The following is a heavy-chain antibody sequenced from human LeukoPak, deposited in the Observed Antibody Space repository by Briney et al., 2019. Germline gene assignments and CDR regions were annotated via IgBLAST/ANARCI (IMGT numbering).Heavy chain of an antibody. CDR3: ARDRDSMVQGVLNYFGY. D-gene: IGHD3-10*01. J-gene: IGHJ4*02. CDR2: IYHSGST. Sequence: PSETLSLTCTVSGYSISSGYYWGWIRQPPGKGLEWIGSIYHSGSTYYNPSLKSRVTISVDTSKNQFSLKLSSVTAADTAVYYCARDRDSMVQGVLNYFGYWGQGTLVTVSS. V-gene: IGHV4-38-2*02. CDR1: GYSISSGYY.